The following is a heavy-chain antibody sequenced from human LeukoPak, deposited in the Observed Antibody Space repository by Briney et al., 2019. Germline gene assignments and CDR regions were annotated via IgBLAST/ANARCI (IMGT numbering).Heavy chain of an antibody. J-gene: IGHJ4*02. CDR3: ARHAVYCSSTSCWYFDY. D-gene: IGHD2-2*01. V-gene: IGHV5-51*01. CDR2: IYPGDSDT. CDR1: GYSFTSYW. Sequence: GESLKISCKGSGYSFTSYWIGWVRQMPGKGLEWMGIIYPGDSDTRYSPSFQGQVTISAAKSISTAYLQWSSLKASDTAMYYCARHAVYCSSTSCWYFDYWGQGTLVTVSS.